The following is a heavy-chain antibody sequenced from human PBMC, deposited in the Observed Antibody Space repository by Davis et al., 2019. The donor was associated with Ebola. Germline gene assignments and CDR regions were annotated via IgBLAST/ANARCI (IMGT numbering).Heavy chain of an antibody. CDR1: GFTFSSYE. CDR3: ARDRGGGYSSSWYPGYIDY. V-gene: IGHV3-48*03. D-gene: IGHD6-13*01. Sequence: PGGSLRLSCAASGFTFSSYEMNWVRQAPGKGLEWVSYISSSGSTIYYADSVEGRFTISRDNAKNSLYLQMNSLRAEDTAVYYCARDRGGGYSSSWYPGYIDYWGQGTLVTVSS. CDR2: ISSSGSTI. J-gene: IGHJ4*02.